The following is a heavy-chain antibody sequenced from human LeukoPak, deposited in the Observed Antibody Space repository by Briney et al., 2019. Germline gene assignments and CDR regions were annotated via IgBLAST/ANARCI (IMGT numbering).Heavy chain of an antibody. CDR2: MNPNSGNT. CDR3: ARGVTMVRGVRTIFFDY. D-gene: IGHD3-10*01. J-gene: IGHJ4*02. V-gene: IGHV1-8*01. CDR1: GYTFTSYD. Sequence: GASVKVSCKASGYTFTSYDINWVRQATGQGLEWMGWMNPNSGNTGYAQKFQGRVTMTRNTSISTAYMELSSLRSEDTAVYYCARGVTMVRGVRTIFFDYWGQGTLVTVSS.